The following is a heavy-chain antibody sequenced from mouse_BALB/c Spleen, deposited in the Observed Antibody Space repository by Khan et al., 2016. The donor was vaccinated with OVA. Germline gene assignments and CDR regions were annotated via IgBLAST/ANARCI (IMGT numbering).Heavy chain of an antibody. CDR2: IYPGSGST. V-gene: IGHV1-77*01. CDR3: AGSYDGAWFAY. CDR1: GYTFTDYV. Sequence: QVQLQQSGPELVKPGTSVKMSCKASGYTFTDYVISWVKQRTGQGLEWIGEIYPGSGSTYYNGKFKGKATLTADKSSNTAYMQLSSLTSEASAVYFCAGSYDGAWFAYWGQGTLVTVSA. D-gene: IGHD1-1*01. J-gene: IGHJ3*01.